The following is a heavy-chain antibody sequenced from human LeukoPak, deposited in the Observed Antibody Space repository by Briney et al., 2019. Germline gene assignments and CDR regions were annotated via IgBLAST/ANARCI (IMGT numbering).Heavy chain of an antibody. D-gene: IGHD2-15*01. V-gene: IGHV4-31*03. Sequence: SETLSLTCTVSGGSISSGGYYWRWIRQHPGKSLEWIGYIYYSGSTYYNPSLESRVTISVDTSKNQFSLKLSSVTAADTAVYYCARDSGYCSGGSCYGMDVWGQGTTVTVSS. CDR1: GGSISSGGYY. CDR3: ARDSGYCSGGSCYGMDV. J-gene: IGHJ6*02. CDR2: IYYSGST.